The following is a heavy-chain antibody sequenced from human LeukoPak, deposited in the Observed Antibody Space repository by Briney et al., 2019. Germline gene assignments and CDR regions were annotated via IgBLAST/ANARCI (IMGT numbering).Heavy chain of an antibody. CDR2: VIPISGTA. J-gene: IGHJ6*03. Sequence: ASVKVSCKASGGTFSSYAISWVRQAPGQGLEWMGRVIPISGTANYAQKFQGRVTITTDESTSTAYMELSSLRSEDTAVYYCARHVLGDDSSGYSYYYYMDVWGKGTTVTVSS. V-gene: IGHV1-69*05. D-gene: IGHD3-22*01. CDR1: GGTFSSYA. CDR3: ARHVLGDDSSGYSYYYYMDV.